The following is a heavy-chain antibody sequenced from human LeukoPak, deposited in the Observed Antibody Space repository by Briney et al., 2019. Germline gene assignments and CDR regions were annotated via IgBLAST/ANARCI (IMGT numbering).Heavy chain of an antibody. Sequence: GGSLRLSCAASGFTVSSNYMSWVRQAPGKGREWVSVIYSGGSTYYADSVKGRFTISRDNSKNTLYLQMNSLRAEDTAVYYCARDLPIRPGNYDYWGQGTLVTVSS. D-gene: IGHD1-14*01. CDR2: IYSGGST. J-gene: IGHJ4*02. CDR1: GFTVSSNY. CDR3: ARDLPIRPGNYDY. V-gene: IGHV3-66*01.